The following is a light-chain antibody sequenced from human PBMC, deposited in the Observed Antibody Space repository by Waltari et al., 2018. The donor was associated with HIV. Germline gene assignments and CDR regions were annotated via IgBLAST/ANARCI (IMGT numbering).Light chain of an antibody. CDR2: RND. J-gene: IGLJ3*02. V-gene: IGLV1-47*01. CDR1: NSNIGKNY. Sequence: QSVLTQPPSASGTPGQRVTISCSGSNSNIGKNYVYWYQQLPGTAPKLLIHRNDQRPSRVPDRFSASKSGTSVSLAISGLRTEDEADYYCAAWDDSLSGWVFGGGTSLTVL. CDR3: AAWDDSLSGWV.